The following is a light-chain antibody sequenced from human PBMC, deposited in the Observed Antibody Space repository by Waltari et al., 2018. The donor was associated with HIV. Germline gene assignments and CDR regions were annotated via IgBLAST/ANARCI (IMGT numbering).Light chain of an antibody. CDR2: FER. CDR1: NIESKS. CDR3: QVWDRSSDQVI. V-gene: IGLV3-21*04. Sequence: YALTQPPSVSVAPGQTAMLTCGGHNIESKSVQCYQQTPGQAPVLVIYFERDRPSGIPERCSGSVSGNTATLTISRVDAGDEADYYCQVWDRSSDQVIFGGGTKLTVL. J-gene: IGLJ2*01.